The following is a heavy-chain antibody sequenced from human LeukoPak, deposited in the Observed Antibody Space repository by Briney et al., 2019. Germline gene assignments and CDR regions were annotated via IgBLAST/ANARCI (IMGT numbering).Heavy chain of an antibody. CDR2: ISYDGSNK. CDR3: AKDLEYYDSSGYQTAFDY. D-gene: IGHD3-22*01. Sequence: GGSLRLSCAASGFTFSSYGMHWVRQAPGKGLEWVAVISYDGSNKYYADSVKGRFTISRDNSKNTLYLQMNSLRAEDTAVYYCAKDLEYYDSSGYQTAFDYWGQGTLVTVSS. V-gene: IGHV3-30*18. J-gene: IGHJ4*02. CDR1: GFTFSSYG.